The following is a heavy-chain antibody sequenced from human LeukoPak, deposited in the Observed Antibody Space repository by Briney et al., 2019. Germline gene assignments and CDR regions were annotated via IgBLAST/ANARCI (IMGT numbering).Heavy chain of an antibody. V-gene: IGHV4-4*07. D-gene: IGHD3-10*01. CDR3: ARGQGRLVRGPPMSYNSYHTDV. CDR1: GGSVNAYY. CDR2: ITTNGFT. J-gene: IGHJ6*03. Sequence: KPSETLSLTCTVSGGSVNAYYWAWIRQSAGRGLEFIGRITTNGFTSYNPSLESRLTISVDKSNNQFSLKLTSVTAADTAVYYCARGQGRLVRGPPMSYNSYHTDVWGKGTTVTVSS.